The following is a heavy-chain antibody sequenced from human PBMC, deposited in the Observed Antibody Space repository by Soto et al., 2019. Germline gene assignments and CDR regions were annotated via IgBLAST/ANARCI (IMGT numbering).Heavy chain of an antibody. CDR2: IYYTEGT. V-gene: IGHV4-39*01. CDR1: GASITSNSY. CDR3: PTNPGSRAYLSRDYDSCCE. J-gene: IGHJ4*02. D-gene: IGHD5-12*01. Sequence: SETLSRTCTVSGASITSNSYWAWMRQPPGKGLEWIGSIYYTEGTSSNPSRRSRVTMSVDTSNNQFALRLSSVTAADTAVYYCPTNPGSRAYLSRDYDSCCEWGPETLLT.